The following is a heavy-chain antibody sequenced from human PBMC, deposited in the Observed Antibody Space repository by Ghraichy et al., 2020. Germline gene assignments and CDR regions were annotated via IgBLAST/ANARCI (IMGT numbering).Heavy chain of an antibody. CDR2: INSDGSST. V-gene: IGHV3-74*01. D-gene: IGHD3-22*01. Sequence: GGSLRLSCAASGFTFSSYWMHWVRQAPGKGLVWVSRINSDGSSTSYADSVKGRFTISRDNAKNTLYLQMNSLRAEDTAVYYCARGQVVPYYYYYGMDVWGQGTTVTVSS. J-gene: IGHJ6*02. CDR1: GFTFSSYW. CDR3: ARGQVVPYYYYYGMDV.